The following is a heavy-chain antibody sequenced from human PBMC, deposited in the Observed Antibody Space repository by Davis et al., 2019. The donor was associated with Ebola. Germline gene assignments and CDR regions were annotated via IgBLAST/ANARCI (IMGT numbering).Heavy chain of an antibody. CDR2: INHRGST. CDR1: GGSFSGYY. D-gene: IGHD3-3*01. Sequence: SETLSLTCAVYGGSFSGYYWSWIRQPPGKGLEWIGEINHRGSTNYNPSLKSRVTISVDTSKNQFSLKLSSVTAADTAVYYCARRAFTIFGVVDGLDVWGQGTTVTVSS. CDR3: ARRAFTIFGVVDGLDV. J-gene: IGHJ6*02. V-gene: IGHV4-34*01.